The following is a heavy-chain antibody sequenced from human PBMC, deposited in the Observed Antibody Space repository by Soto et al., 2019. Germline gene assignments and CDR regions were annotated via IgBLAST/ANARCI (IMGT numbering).Heavy chain of an antibody. CDR2: INAGNGNT. CDR1: GYTFTSYA. CDR3: ARPHFSSSYYFDY. Sequence: QVQLVQSGAEVKKPGASVKVSCKASGYTFTSYAMHWVRQAPGQRLEWMGWINAGNGNTKYSQKFQGRVTLTRATSASTAYMELSSLRSEDTAVYYCARPHFSSSYYFDYWGQGTLVTVSS. V-gene: IGHV1-3*01. J-gene: IGHJ4*02. D-gene: IGHD6-13*01.